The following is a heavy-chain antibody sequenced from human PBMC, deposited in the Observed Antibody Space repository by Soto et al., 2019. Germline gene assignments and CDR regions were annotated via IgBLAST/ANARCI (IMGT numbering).Heavy chain of an antibody. CDR2: IWYDGSNK. Sequence: GGSLRLSCAASGFTFSSYAMSWVRQAPGKGLEWVAVIWYDGSNKYYADSVKGRFTISRDNSKNTLYLQMNSLRAEDTAVYYCARELLLLWFGEGNGMDVWGQGTTVTVPS. D-gene: IGHD3-10*01. CDR1: GFTFSSYA. CDR3: ARELLLLWFGEGNGMDV. V-gene: IGHV3-33*08. J-gene: IGHJ6*02.